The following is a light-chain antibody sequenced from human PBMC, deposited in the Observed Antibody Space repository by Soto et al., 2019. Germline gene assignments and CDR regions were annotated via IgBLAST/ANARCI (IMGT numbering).Light chain of an antibody. V-gene: IGKV1-12*01. CDR2: AAS. Sequence: DIQMTQSPPSVSASVGDRVTITCRAIQDVGKWLAWYQQKPGKAPKLLIYAASTLQSGVPSRFSGSGSGTDFTLTISSLEPEDFAVYYCQQRNSWPPTFTFGQGTRLEIK. J-gene: IGKJ5*01. CDR1: QDVGKW. CDR3: QQRNSWPPTFT.